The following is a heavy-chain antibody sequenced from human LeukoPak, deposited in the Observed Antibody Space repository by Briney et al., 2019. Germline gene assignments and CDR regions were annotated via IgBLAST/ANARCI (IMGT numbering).Heavy chain of an antibody. CDR3: TTGDHDFVF. V-gene: IGHV3-15*01. J-gene: IGHJ4*02. CDR1: GFTFSNTW. Sequence: GGSLRLSCAASGFTFSNTWMTWVRQAPGKGLEWVGRIKSKTDGGTTDYAAPVRGRFTISRDDSKNSLYLQMNTLKTEDTALYYCTTGDHDFVFWGQGALVPVSS. D-gene: IGHD3-16*01. CDR2: IKSKTDGGTT.